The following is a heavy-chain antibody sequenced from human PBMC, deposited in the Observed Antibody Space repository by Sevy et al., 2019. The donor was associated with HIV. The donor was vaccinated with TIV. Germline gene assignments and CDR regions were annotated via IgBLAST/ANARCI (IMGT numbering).Heavy chain of an antibody. J-gene: IGHJ3*01. Sequence: GGSLRLSCAASGFTFSNYWMHWVRQAPGKGLVWVSRIKTDGSSRDSADSVKGRFFISRDNAKNLVYLQMDSLRAEDTAVYYSAREGDTVLVPTAVDAFDFWGQGTMVTVSS. CDR3: AREGDTVLVPTAVDAFDF. D-gene: IGHD2-2*01. CDR2: IKTDGSSR. CDR1: GFTFSNYW. V-gene: IGHV3-74*01.